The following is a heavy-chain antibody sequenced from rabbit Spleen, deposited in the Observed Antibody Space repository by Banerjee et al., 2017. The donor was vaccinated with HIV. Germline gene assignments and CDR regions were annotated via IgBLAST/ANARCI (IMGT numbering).Heavy chain of an antibody. J-gene: IGHJ6*01. CDR2: INVVTGKA. Sequence: QEQLVESGGGLVQPGGSLKLSCKASGFDFSNYGVSWVRQAPGKGLEWIACINVVTGKAVYATWAQGRFTISKASSTTVTLQMTSLTAADTATYFCARDTATSFSTYGMDLWGPGTLVTVS. D-gene: IGHD1-1*01. CDR1: GFDFSNYG. CDR3: ARDTATSFSTYGMDL. V-gene: IGHV1S45*01.